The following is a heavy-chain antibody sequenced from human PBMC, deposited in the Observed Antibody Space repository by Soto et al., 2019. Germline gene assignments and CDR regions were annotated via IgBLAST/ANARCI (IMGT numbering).Heavy chain of an antibody. V-gene: IGHV3-21*01. CDR1: GFTFSSYS. Sequence: LRLSCAASGFTFSSYSMNWVRQAPGKGLEWVSSISSSSSYIYYADSVKGRFTISRDNARNSLYLQMNSLRAEDTAVYYCARSRRRDGYNLTPDYWGQGTLVTVSS. CDR3: ARSRRRDGYNLTPDY. CDR2: ISSSSSYI. J-gene: IGHJ4*02. D-gene: IGHD5-12*01.